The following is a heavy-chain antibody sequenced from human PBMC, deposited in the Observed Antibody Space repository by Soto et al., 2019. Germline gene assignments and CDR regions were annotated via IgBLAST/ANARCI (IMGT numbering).Heavy chain of an antibody. D-gene: IGHD2-21*01. Sequence: ASIKASCKASRYTFTNYAVHWVHQSPVQRLEWMGWINVGNGNTKYSQNFQGRVTITRDTSASTAYMELSSLRSEDTAVYYCARDICCHPGSGWFDPCCQRTMIIVSS. CDR1: RYTFTNYA. J-gene: IGHJ5*02. V-gene: IGHV1-3*01. CDR2: INVGNGNT. CDR3: ARDICCHPGSGWFDP.